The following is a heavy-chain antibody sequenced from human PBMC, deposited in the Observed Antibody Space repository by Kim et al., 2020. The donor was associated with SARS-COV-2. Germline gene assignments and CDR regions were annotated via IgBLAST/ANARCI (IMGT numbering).Heavy chain of an antibody. D-gene: IGHD2-2*01. J-gene: IGHJ4*02. V-gene: IGHV3-66*02. CDR1: GLTVSRNY. CDR2: IYSGGDT. CDR3: AREIITSWYFDY. Sequence: GGSLRLSCAASGLTVSRNYMSWVRQAPGKGPEWVSVIYSGGDTYYADSVKGRFTISRDNSRNTLYLQMNSLRTEDTAVYYCAREIITSWYFDYWGQGTPVTVSS.